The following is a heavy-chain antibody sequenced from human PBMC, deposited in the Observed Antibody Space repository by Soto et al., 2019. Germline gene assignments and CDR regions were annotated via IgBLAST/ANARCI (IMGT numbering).Heavy chain of an antibody. CDR3: ARGGPVAGTVPPKGLKFDP. Sequence: QVQLQQWGAGLLKPSKTLSLTCAVYGGSFSGYYWSWIRQPPGKGLEWIGEINHSGSTNYNPSLKSRVTISVDTSKNQFSLKLSSVTAADTAVYYCARGGPVAGTVPPKGLKFDPWGQGTLVTVSS. V-gene: IGHV4-34*01. D-gene: IGHD6-19*01. CDR1: GGSFSGYY. J-gene: IGHJ5*02. CDR2: INHSGST.